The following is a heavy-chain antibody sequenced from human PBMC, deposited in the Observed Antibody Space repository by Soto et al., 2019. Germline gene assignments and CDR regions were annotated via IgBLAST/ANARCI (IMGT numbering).Heavy chain of an antibody. CDR1: GFTFSSYG. J-gene: IGHJ4*02. CDR3: ARDGGGSCPFDY. V-gene: IGHV3-33*01. D-gene: IGHD2-15*01. Sequence: GGSLRLSCAASGFTFSSYGMHWVRQAPGKGLEWVAVIWYDGSNKYYADSVKGRFTISRDNSKNTLYLQMNSLRAEDTAVYYCARDGGGSCPFDYWGQGTLVTVSS. CDR2: IWYDGSNK.